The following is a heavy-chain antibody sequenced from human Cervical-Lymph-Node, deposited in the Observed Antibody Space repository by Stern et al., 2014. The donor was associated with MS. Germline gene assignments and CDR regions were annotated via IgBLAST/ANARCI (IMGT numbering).Heavy chain of an antibody. CDR2: VYSSGYT. CDR3: ARESGTVAA. J-gene: IGHJ4*02. Sequence: QVQLQESGPGLVKASQTLSLTCTVSGGSVNSGAYYWSWIRQSAGKGLEWIGHVYSSGYTSYNPSLKSRVSMSIDTSKNQFYLKWTSVTASDTAVYYCARESGTVAAWGQGTLVTVSS. CDR1: GGSVNSGAYY. V-gene: IGHV4-61*02. D-gene: IGHD1-14*01.